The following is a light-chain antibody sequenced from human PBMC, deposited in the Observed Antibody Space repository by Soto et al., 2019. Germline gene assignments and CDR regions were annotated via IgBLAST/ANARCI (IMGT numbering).Light chain of an antibody. Sequence: EVVMTQSPATLSLSPGERVTLSCRASQSVDNNYLAWYQQKPGQAPRLLIYGISARATGVPARFSGSGSGTAFTLTISSLQSEDFAVYYCQQHTSGPITFGQGTRLEMK. CDR3: QQHTSGPIT. J-gene: IGKJ5*01. CDR2: GIS. CDR1: QSVDNN. V-gene: IGKV3-15*01.